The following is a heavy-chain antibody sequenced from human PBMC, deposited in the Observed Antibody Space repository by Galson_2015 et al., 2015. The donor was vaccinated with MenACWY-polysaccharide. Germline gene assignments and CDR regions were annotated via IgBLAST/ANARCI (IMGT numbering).Heavy chain of an antibody. V-gene: IGHV3-23*01. CDR1: GFTFTNYA. CDR3: AKGLRRPVTGTDYFDY. D-gene: IGHD1-7*01. CDR2: ITVSGDNT. Sequence: SLRLSCAASGFTFTNYAMSWVRQTPGEGLEWVSAITVSGDNTYYADSVKGRFAISRDNSKNTLSLQMNSLRTEDTAVYYCAKGLRRPVTGTDYFDYWGQGTLVTVSS. J-gene: IGHJ4*02.